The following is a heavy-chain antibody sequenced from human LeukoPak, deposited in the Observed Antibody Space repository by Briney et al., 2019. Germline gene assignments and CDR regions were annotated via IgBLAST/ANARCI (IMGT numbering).Heavy chain of an antibody. CDR1: GFTFSSYS. J-gene: IGHJ3*02. CDR3: ARGQEYSYGNDAFDI. Sequence: PGGSLRLSCAASGFTFSSYSMNWVRQAPGKGLEWVSSISSSSSYIYYADSVKGRFTISRDNAKNSLYLQMNSLRAEDTAVYYCARGQEYSYGNDAFDIWGQGTMVTVSS. D-gene: IGHD5-18*01. V-gene: IGHV3-21*01. CDR2: ISSSSSYI.